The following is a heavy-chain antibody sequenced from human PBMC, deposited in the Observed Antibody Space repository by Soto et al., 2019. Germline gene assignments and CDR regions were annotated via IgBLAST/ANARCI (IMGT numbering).Heavy chain of an antibody. J-gene: IGHJ3*02. V-gene: IGHV3-21*01. CDR1: GFTFSSYS. CDR2: ISSSSSYI. D-gene: IGHD6-19*01. Sequence: EVQLVESGGGLVKPGGSLRLSCAASGFTFSSYSMNWVRQAPGKGLEWVSSISSSSSYIYYADSVKCRFTISRDNAKNSLYLQMNRLRAEDTAVYSCARVEQWLTPIWGQGTMVTVSS. CDR3: ARVEQWLTPI.